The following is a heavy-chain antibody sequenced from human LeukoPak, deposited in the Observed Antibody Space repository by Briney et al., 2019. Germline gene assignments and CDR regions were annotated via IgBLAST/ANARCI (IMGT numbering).Heavy chain of an antibody. V-gene: IGHV3-30*04. D-gene: IGHD5-18*01. CDR3: ARVKLWFSAFDY. J-gene: IGHJ4*02. CDR1: GFTFSSYA. Sequence: TGGSLRLSCAASGFTFSSYAMHWVRQAPGKGLEWVAVISYDGSNKYYADSVKGRFTISRDNSKNTLYLQMNSLRAEDTAVYYCARVKLWFSAFDYWGQGTLVTVSS. CDR2: ISYDGSNK.